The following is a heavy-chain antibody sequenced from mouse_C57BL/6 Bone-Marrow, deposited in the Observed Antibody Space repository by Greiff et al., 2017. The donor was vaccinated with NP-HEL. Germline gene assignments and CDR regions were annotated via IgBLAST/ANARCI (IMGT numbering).Heavy chain of an antibody. D-gene: IGHD1-1*01. V-gene: IGHV5-6*01. CDR1: GFTFSSYG. Sequence: EVQLVESGGDLVKPGGSLKLSCAASGFTFSSYGMSWVRQTPDKRLEWVATISSGGSYTYYPDSVKGRFTISRDNAKNTLYLQMSSLKSEDTAMYYCARHKGSSYWYFEVWGTGTTVTVSS. J-gene: IGHJ1*03. CDR3: ARHKGSSYWYFEV. CDR2: ISSGGSYT.